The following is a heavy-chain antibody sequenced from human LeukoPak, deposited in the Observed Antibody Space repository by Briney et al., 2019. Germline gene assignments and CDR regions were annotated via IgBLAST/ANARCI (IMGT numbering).Heavy chain of an antibody. D-gene: IGHD1-26*01. CDR3: ARDGGPREWELLYFDY. CDR1: GFTFSDYY. CDR2: ISSSGTTI. Sequence: KAGGSLRLSCAASGFTFSDYYMSWIRQAPGKGLEWVSYISSSGTTIYYADSVKGRFTIPRDNAKNSLYLQMNSLRAEDTAVYYCARDGGPREWELLYFDYWGQGTLVTVSS. J-gene: IGHJ4*02. V-gene: IGHV3-11*04.